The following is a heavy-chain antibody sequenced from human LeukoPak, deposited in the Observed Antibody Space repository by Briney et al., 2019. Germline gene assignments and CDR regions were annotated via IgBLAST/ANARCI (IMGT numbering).Heavy chain of an antibody. J-gene: IGHJ3*02. CDR3: ARRTTFTAMVKDAFDI. Sequence: PSETLSLTCTVSGGSINNYYWSWIRQPPGKGLEWIGYIFYSGSTHYSPSLKSRVTISVDTSKTHFSLRLSSVTAADTAVYYCARRTTFTAMVKDAFDIWGQGTTVTVSS. CDR2: IFYSGST. V-gene: IGHV4-59*08. D-gene: IGHD5-18*01. CDR1: GGSINNYY.